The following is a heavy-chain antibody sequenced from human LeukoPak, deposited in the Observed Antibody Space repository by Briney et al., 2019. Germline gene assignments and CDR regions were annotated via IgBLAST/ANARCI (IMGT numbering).Heavy chain of an antibody. CDR2: MNPNSGNT. V-gene: IGHV1-8*03. CDR1: GYTFTSYD. J-gene: IGHJ4*02. D-gene: IGHD3-10*01. Sequence: ASVKVSCKASGYTFTSYDINWVRQATGQGLEWMGWMNPNSGNTGYAQKFQGRVTITRNTSISTAYMELSSLRSEDTAVYYCARGPHLSPGSGSYGGFDYWGQGTLVTVSS. CDR3: ARGPHLSPGSGSYGGFDY.